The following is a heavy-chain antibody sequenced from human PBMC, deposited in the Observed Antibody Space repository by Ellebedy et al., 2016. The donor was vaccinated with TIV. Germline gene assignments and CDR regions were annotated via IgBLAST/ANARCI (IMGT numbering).Heavy chain of an antibody. CDR2: IAWDDDK. D-gene: IGHD3-3*01. Sequence: SGPTLVKPTQTLTLTCTFSGFSLSTSGMCVSWIRQPPGKALEWLARIAWDDDKYYSTSLKTRLTISKATSKNQVVLTMTNMDPVDTATYYCARMQKYNDFWSGYYYSWFDPWGQGTLVTVSS. V-gene: IGHV2-70*11. CDR1: GFSLSTSGMC. CDR3: ARMQKYNDFWSGYYYSWFDP. J-gene: IGHJ5*02.